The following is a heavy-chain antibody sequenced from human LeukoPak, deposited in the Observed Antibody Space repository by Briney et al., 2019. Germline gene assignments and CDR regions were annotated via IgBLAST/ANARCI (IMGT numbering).Heavy chain of an antibody. Sequence: SETLSLTCTVSGGSISTYFWSWIRQPAGKGLEWIGRLYTSGSTNYNPSLKSRLTMSADTSKNQFSLNLRSVTAADAAIYYCARDRVDSSGYYYYYGIDVWGQGTAVTVSS. D-gene: IGHD3-22*01. CDR2: LYTSGST. J-gene: IGHJ6*02. V-gene: IGHV4-4*07. CDR3: ARDRVDSSGYYYYYGIDV. CDR1: GGSISTYF.